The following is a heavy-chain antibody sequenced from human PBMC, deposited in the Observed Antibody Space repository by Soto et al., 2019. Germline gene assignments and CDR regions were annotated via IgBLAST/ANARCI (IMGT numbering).Heavy chain of an antibody. CDR2: VYYTGST. D-gene: IGHD3-22*01. CDR3: ARGRTVRNYADESSDYSYFFDY. Sequence: SETLSLTCTVSGDSISTFYWGWMRQSPGKELEWIGYVYYTGSTNYNPSLKSRVTISVDRSKNQFSLKLTSANAADTAVYYCARGRTVRNYADESSDYSYFFDYWGQGTLVTVSS. J-gene: IGHJ4*02. CDR1: GDSISTFY. V-gene: IGHV4-59*01.